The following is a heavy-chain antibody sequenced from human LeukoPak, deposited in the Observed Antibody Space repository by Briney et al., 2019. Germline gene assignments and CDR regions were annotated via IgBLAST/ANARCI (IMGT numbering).Heavy chain of an antibody. CDR1: GFTFSSYS. CDR2: ISSSSSYI. J-gene: IGHJ5*02. V-gene: IGHV3-21*01. Sequence: PGGSLRLSCAASGFTFSSYSMNRVRQAPGKGLEWVSSISSSSSYIYYADSVKGRFTISRDNAKNSLYLQMNSLRAEDTAVYYCARDIGMATTLPWGQGTLVTVSS. CDR3: ARDIGMATTLP. D-gene: IGHD5-24*01.